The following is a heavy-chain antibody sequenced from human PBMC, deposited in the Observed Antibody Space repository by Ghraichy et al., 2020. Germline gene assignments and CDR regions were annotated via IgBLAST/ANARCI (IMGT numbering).Heavy chain of an antibody. CDR2: IYYSGST. Sequence: SETLSLTCTVSGGSISSSSYYWGWIRQPPGKGLEWIGSIYYSGSTYYNPSLKSRVTISVDTSKNQFSLKLSSVTAADTAVYYCARHNRGNDHLLMDVWGQGTTVTVSS. V-gene: IGHV4-39*01. D-gene: IGHD1-1*01. CDR1: GGSISSSSYY. J-gene: IGHJ6*02. CDR3: ARHNRGNDHLLMDV.